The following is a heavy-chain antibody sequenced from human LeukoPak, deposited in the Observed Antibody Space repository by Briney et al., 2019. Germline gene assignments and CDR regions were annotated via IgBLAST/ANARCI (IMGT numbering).Heavy chain of an antibody. CDR3: AKLDSSSSDAFDI. J-gene: IGHJ3*02. CDR1: GGSISSGDYY. V-gene: IGHV4-30-4*08. CDR2: IYYSGST. Sequence: PSQTLSLTCTVSGGSISSGDYYRSWIRQPPGKGLEWIGYIYYSGSTYYNPSLKSRVTISVDTSKNQFSLKLSSVTAADTAVYYCAKLDSSSSDAFDIWGQGTMVTVSS. D-gene: IGHD3-22*01.